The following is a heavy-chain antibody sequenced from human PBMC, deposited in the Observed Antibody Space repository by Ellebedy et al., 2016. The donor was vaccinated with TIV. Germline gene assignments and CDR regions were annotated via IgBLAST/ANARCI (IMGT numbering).Heavy chain of an antibody. CDR3: ASRGYTYGYYLDY. Sequence: ASVKVSXKASAYTFTTYAIAWVRQLPGKGLEWMGIIYPADSDTIYSPSFHGQVTISVDKSINTAYLQWNSLKSADTAMYYCASRGYTYGYYLDYWGQGTLVTVSS. D-gene: IGHD5-18*01. CDR1: AYTFTTYA. V-gene: IGHV5-51*01. CDR2: IYPADSDT. J-gene: IGHJ4*02.